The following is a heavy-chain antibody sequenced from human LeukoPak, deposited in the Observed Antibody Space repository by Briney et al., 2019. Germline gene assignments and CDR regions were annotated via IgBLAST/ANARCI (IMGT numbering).Heavy chain of an antibody. D-gene: IGHD5-24*01. CDR2: ISWNSGSI. Sequence: PGGSLRLSCAASGFIFDDYAMHWVRQAPGKGLEWVSGISWNSGSIGYADSVKGRFTISRDNAKNSLYLQMNSLRAEDTALYYCAKWSRDGNHFDYWGQGTLVTVSS. V-gene: IGHV3-9*01. CDR1: GFIFDDYA. J-gene: IGHJ4*02. CDR3: AKWSRDGNHFDY.